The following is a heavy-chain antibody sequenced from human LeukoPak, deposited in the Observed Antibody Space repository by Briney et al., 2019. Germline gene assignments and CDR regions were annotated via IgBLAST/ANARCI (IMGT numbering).Heavy chain of an antibody. D-gene: IGHD1-26*01. Sequence: GGSLRLFCAASGFTFSSYWMSWVRQAPGKGLEWVANIKQDGSEKYYVDSVKGRFTIFRDNAKNSLYLQMNSLRAEDTAVYYCARVGGVGYYYYYGMDVWGQGTTVTVSS. CDR2: IKQDGSEK. J-gene: IGHJ6*02. CDR3: ARVGGVGYYYYYGMDV. CDR1: GFTFSSYW. V-gene: IGHV3-7*01.